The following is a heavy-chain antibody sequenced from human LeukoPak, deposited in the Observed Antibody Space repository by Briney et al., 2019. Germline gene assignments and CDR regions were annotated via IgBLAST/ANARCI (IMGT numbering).Heavy chain of an antibody. V-gene: IGHV4-59*01. D-gene: IGHD5-24*01. Sequence: SETLSLTCTVSGGSISSYYWSWIRQPPGKGLEWIGYIYYSGKTNYNPSLKSRLTISVDTSKSQFSLKLSSVTAADTAVYYCARESRRDGYKFDYWGQGTLVTVSS. CDR2: IYYSGKT. CDR1: GGSISSYY. J-gene: IGHJ4*02. CDR3: ARESRRDGYKFDY.